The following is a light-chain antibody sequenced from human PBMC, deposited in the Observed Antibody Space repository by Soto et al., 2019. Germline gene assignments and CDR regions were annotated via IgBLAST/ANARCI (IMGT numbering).Light chain of an antibody. CDR2: GES. V-gene: IGKV3-20*01. CDR3: QQYGSSPQT. CDR1: QSVSNSY. J-gene: IGKJ5*01. Sequence: EFVLTQSPGTLSLSPGERATLSCRASQSVSNSYLAWYQQIPGQAPRLLIYGESTRATGIPDSFSGSGSGKDLALTISRLEPEDFEVYYCQQYGSSPQTFGQGTRLEIK.